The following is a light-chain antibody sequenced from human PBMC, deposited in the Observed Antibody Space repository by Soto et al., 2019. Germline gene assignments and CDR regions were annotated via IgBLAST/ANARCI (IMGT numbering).Light chain of an antibody. CDR2: GAS. CDR3: QQYNNWPPWT. J-gene: IGKJ1*01. V-gene: IGKV3-20*01. CDR1: QSVSSSY. Sequence: EILLTQSPGALSLSPGERATLSCRAGQSVSSSYLAWYQQKPGQAPRLLIYGASSRATGIPDRFSGSGSGTEFTLTISSLQSEDFAIYYCQQYNNWPPWTFGQGTKVDIK.